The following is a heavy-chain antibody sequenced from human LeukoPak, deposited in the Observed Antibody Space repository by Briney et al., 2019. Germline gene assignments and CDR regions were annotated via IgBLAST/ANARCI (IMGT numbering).Heavy chain of an antibody. V-gene: IGHV3-7*03. Sequence: GGSLRLSCAASRFTFSSYWMSWVRQAPGKGLEWVANIKQDGSEKYYVDSVKGRFTISRDNAKNTLYLQMNSLRAEDTAVYYCAKKLPTRHWGQGTLVTVSS. D-gene: IGHD5-24*01. CDR3: AKKLPTRH. CDR2: IKQDGSEK. CDR1: RFTFSSYW. J-gene: IGHJ4*02.